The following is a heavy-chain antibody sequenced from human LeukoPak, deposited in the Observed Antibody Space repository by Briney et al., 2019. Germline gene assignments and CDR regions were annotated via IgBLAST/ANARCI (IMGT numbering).Heavy chain of an antibody. D-gene: IGHD6-13*01. CDR1: GVSIISTNW. V-gene: IGHV4-4*02. CDR3: ASSSNTRPGY. J-gene: IGHJ4*02. Sequence: PSETLSLTCAVSGVSIISTNWWNWVRQPPGKGLEWIGEIYHSGTTTYNASLKSRVSISVDKSKNQFSLTLSSATAADTAVYYCASSSNTRPGYWGQGILVTVSS. CDR2: IYHSGTT.